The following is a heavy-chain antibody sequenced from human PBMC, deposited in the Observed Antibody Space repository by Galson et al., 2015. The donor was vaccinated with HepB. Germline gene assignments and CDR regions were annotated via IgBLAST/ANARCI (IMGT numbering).Heavy chain of an antibody. CDR2: IRGSGGST. V-gene: IGHV3-23*01. J-gene: IGHJ4*02. CDR1: GFTFSSYA. CDR3: AKRLWFSGGYFDY. Sequence: SLRLSCAASGFTFSSYAMSWVRQAPGKGLEWVSAIRGSGGSTYYADSVKGRFPISRDNSKNTLYLQMNSLRAEDTAVYYCAKRLWFSGGYFDYWGQGNLVTVSS. D-gene: IGHD2-21*01.